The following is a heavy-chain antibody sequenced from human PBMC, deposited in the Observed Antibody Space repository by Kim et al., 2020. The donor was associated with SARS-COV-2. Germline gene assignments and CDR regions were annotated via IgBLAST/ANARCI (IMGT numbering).Heavy chain of an antibody. CDR3: ARQYYDILTGNYYYYGMDV. D-gene: IGHD3-9*01. Sequence: SETLSLTCTVSGGSISSSSYYWGWIRQPPGKGLEWIGSIYYSGSTYYNPSLKSRVTISVDTSKNQFSLKLSSVTAADTAVYYCARQYYDILTGNYYYYGMDVWGQGTTVTVSS. V-gene: IGHV4-39*01. CDR2: IYYSGST. CDR1: GGSISSSSYY. J-gene: IGHJ6*02.